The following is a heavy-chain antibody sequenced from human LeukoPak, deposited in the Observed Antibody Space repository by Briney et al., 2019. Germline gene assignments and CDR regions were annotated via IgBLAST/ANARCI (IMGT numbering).Heavy chain of an antibody. CDR2: INHSGST. Sequence: SETLSLTCGVSGYSISSSSGYYWSWIRQPPGKGLEWIREINHSGSTNYNPSLKSRVTISVDTSKNQFSLKLSSVTAADTAVYYCASLRPWGYYYYYMDVWGKGTTVTISS. D-gene: IGHD3-16*01. V-gene: IGHV4-34*01. J-gene: IGHJ6*03. CDR1: GYSISSSSGYY. CDR3: ASLRPWGYYYYYMDV.